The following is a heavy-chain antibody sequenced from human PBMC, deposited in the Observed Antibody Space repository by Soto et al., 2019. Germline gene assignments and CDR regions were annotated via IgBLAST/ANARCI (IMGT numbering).Heavy chain of an antibody. CDR3: ARARPLIPGGAIFWFDP. CDR1: GGSISSGGYY. CDR2: IYYSGST. J-gene: IGHJ5*02. V-gene: IGHV4-30-4*08. Sequence: SETLSLTCTVSGGSISSGGYYWSWIRQHPGKGLEWIGYIYYSGSTYYNLSLKTRVTISVDTSKNQFALKLRSVTAADTAVYYCARARPLIPGGAIFWFDPWGQGVLVTVSS. D-gene: IGHD2-21*01.